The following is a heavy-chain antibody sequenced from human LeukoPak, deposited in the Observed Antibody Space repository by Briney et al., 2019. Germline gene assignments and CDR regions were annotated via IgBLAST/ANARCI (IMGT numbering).Heavy chain of an antibody. CDR3: ARAPPVTGYYYYMDV. CDR2: INPNSGGT. Sequence: ASVKVSCKAPGYTFTGYYMHWVRQAPGQGLEWMGWINPNSGGTNYAQKFQGGVTMTRDTSISTAYMELSRLRSDDTAVYYCARAPPVTGYYYYMDVWGKGTTVTVSS. CDR1: GYTFTGYY. D-gene: IGHD4-17*01. J-gene: IGHJ6*03. V-gene: IGHV1-2*02.